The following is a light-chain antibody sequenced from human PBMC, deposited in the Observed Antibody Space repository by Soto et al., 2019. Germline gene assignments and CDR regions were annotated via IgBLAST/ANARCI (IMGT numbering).Light chain of an antibody. V-gene: IGKV3-11*01. CDR2: DES. CDR3: QQRTNWPVT. CDR1: QNVYNY. Sequence: VLTQSPATLSLSPGEVATLSCRASQNVYNYLTGYQQKPGQAPRILIYDESNRAPDIPDRFSASGSGTDLTLTISRLEPEDFAVYYCQQRTNWPVTSGQGTRLDI. J-gene: IGKJ5*01.